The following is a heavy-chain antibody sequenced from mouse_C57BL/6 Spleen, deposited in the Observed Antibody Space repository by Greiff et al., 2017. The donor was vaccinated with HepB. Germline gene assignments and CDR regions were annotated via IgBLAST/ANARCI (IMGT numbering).Heavy chain of an antibody. CDR3: ARHYSGDGFAY. J-gene: IGHJ3*01. CDR1: GFTFSSYT. D-gene: IGHD3-1*01. V-gene: IGHV5-9*01. Sequence: EVKVVESGGGLVKPGGSLKLSCAASGFTFSSYTMSWVRQTPEKRLEWVATISGGGGNTYYPDSVKGRFTISRDNAKNTLYLQMSSLRSEDTALYYCARHYSGDGFAYWGQGTLVTVSA. CDR2: ISGGGGNT.